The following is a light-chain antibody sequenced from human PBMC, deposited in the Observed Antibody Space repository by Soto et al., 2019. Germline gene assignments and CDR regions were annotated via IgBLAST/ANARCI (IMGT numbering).Light chain of an antibody. CDR1: SSNIGSNY. CDR2: SNN. Sequence: QSVLTQPPSASGTPGQRVTISCSGSSSNIGSNYVYWYQQLPGTAPKLLIYSNNQRPSGVPDRFSGSKSGTSASLAISGLRSEDEADYYCAAWDDILSDLYVFGTGTKVTVL. V-gene: IGLV1-47*02. CDR3: AAWDDILSDLYV. J-gene: IGLJ1*01.